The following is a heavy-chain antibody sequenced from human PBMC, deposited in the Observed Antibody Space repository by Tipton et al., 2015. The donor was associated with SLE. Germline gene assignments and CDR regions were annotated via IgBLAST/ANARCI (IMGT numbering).Heavy chain of an antibody. CDR1: GDSITSYY. Sequence: GLVKPSETLSLTCSVSGDSITSYYWSWIRQPPGKGLEWIGYIYYSGTTNYNPSLKSRVTISVDTSKNQFSLKLTSVTAADTAVYYCARDSSGGYNWFDPWGQGTLVTVSS. D-gene: IGHD3-22*01. CDR2: IYYSGTT. CDR3: ARDSSGGYNWFDP. J-gene: IGHJ5*02. V-gene: IGHV4-59*01.